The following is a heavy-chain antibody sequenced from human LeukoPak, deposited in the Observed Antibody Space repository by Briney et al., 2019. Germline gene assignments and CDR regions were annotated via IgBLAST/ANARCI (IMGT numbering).Heavy chain of an antibody. CDR3: ARDEEYCSGGSCSTTNWFDP. CDR2: INPNSGGT. D-gene: IGHD2-15*01. J-gene: IGHJ5*02. CDR1: GYTFTGYY. Sequence: ASVKVSCKTSGYTFTGYYMHWVRQAPGQGLEWMGWINPNSGGTNYAQKFQGRVTMTRDTSISTVYMELSRLRSDDTAVYYCARDEEYCSGGSCSTTNWFDPWGQGTLVTVSS. V-gene: IGHV1-2*02.